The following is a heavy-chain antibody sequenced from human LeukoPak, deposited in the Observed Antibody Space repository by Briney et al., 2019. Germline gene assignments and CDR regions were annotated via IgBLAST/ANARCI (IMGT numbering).Heavy chain of an antibody. Sequence: ASVKVSCKASGYTFTGYYMHWVRQAPGQGLEWMGWINPNSGGTNYAQKFQGRVTMTRDTSISTAYMELSRLRSDDTAVYYCARVLGSYGDLHHRFDPWGQGTLVTVSS. V-gene: IGHV1-2*02. CDR3: ARVLGSYGDLHHRFDP. CDR1: GYTFTGYY. CDR2: INPNSGGT. D-gene: IGHD4-17*01. J-gene: IGHJ5*02.